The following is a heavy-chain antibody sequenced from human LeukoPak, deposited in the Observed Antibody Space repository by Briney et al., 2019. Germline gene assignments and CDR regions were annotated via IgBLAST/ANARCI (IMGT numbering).Heavy chain of an antibody. Sequence: GASVKVSCKASGYTFTSYDINWERQATGQGLEWMGWMNPNSGNTGYAQKFQGRVTMTRNTSISTAYMELSSLRSEDTAVYYCARGLGNYDNFDYWGQGTLVTVSS. CDR1: GYTFTSYD. J-gene: IGHJ4*02. D-gene: IGHD4-11*01. V-gene: IGHV1-8*01. CDR3: ARGLGNYDNFDY. CDR2: MNPNSGNT.